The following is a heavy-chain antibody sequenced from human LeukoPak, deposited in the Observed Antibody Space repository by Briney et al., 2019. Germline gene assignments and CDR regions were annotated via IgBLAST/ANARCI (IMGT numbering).Heavy chain of an antibody. CDR1: GFTFSSYA. D-gene: IGHD5-24*01. CDR3: AKDGDGGDANNYRLDY. CDR2: ISYDGSNK. V-gene: IGHV3-30*18. J-gene: IGHJ4*02. Sequence: PGGSLRLSCAASGFTFSSYAMHWVRQAPGKGLEWVALISYDGSNKYHADSEEGRFTISRDNSKNTLYLQMNSLRAEDTAVYFCAKDGDGGDANNYRLDYWGQGILVTVSS.